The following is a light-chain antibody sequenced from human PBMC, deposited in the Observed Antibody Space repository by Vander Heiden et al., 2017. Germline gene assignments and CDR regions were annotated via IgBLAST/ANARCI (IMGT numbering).Light chain of an antibody. J-gene: IGKJ2*03. V-gene: IGKV3-11*01. CDR3: QQRNMWPPVYS. CDR2: DAD. CDR1: QSVTNF. Sequence: EIVLTQSPGTLSLSPGERATLSCRASQSVTNFLAWYQHKPGQAPRLLIYDADNRATGIPPRFSGNGSGTDFTLTISSLEPEDFAVYYCQQRNMWPPVYSFGQGTKLEI.